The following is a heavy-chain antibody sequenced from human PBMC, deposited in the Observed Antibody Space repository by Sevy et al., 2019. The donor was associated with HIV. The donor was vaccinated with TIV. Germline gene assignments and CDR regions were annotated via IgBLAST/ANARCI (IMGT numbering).Heavy chain of an antibody. V-gene: IGHV1-2*02. Sequence: ASVKVSCKASGYTFNDYYMHWVRQAPGQGLEWMGWINPNSGGTNYAQKFQGRVTMTRDRSISTAYMDLSRLRFDDTAVYYCARDTVVVPAAMRYWGQGTLVTVSS. CDR2: INPNSGGT. J-gene: IGHJ4*02. D-gene: IGHD2-2*01. CDR3: ARDTVVVPAAMRY. CDR1: GYTFNDYY.